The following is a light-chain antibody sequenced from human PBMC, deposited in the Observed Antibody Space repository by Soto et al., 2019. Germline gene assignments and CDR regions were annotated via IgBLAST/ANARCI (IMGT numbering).Light chain of an antibody. CDR3: QQYSSSPWT. CDR2: GAS. V-gene: IGKV3-20*01. CDR1: QSVSSSY. Sequence: EIFFTQSPCTLSFSPGERAPPPCRARQSVSSSYLAWYQQKPGQAPRPLIYGASSRATGIPDRFSGSGAGTDFTLTISRLEPEDFAVYYCQQYSSSPWTFGQGTKVDIK. J-gene: IGKJ1*01.